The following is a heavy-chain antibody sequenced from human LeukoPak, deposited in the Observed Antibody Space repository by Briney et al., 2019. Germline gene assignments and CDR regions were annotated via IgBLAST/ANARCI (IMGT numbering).Heavy chain of an antibody. V-gene: IGHV3-23*01. CDR2: ISGSGGST. D-gene: IGHD3-10*01. CDR3: AKALWFGELLGYYYYYGMDV. Sequence: GGSLRLSCAASGFTFSSYAMSWVRQAPGKGLEWVSAISGSGGSTFYADSVKGRFTISRDNSKNTLYLQMNSLRAEDTAVYYCAKALWFGELLGYYYYYGMDVWGQGTTVTVSS. CDR1: GFTFSSYA. J-gene: IGHJ6*02.